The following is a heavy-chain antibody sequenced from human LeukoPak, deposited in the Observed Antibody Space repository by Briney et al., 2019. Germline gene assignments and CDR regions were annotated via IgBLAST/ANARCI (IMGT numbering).Heavy chain of an antibody. CDR2: MLPIFGTA. CDR3: ATDPNPYSSTSGYFDF. Sequence: SVKVSCKVSGYTLTELSMHWVRQAPGQGLEWMGGMLPIFGTANYAQKFQGRVTITADESSNTASLDLSSLTSEDTAVYYCATDPNPYSSTSGYFDFWGQGTLVTVSS. D-gene: IGHD6-13*01. V-gene: IGHV1-69*13. CDR1: GYTLTELS. J-gene: IGHJ4*02.